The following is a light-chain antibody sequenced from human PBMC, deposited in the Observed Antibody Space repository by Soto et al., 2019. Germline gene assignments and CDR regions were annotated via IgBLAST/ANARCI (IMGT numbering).Light chain of an antibody. CDR3: HQTYSTPQT. Sequence: DIQMTQSPSPLSASVGDRVTITCRAGQTVTDYLNWYQHKPGKAPKLLIYSASTLQSGVPSRFSGSGSGTDFTLTITSLQPEDFGTYYCHQTYSTPQTFGQGTKVDIK. CDR2: SAS. V-gene: IGKV1-39*01. CDR1: QTVTDY. J-gene: IGKJ1*01.